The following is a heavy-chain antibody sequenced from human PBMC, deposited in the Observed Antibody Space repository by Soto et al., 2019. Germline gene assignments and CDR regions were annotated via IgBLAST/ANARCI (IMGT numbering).Heavy chain of an antibody. J-gene: IGHJ4*02. CDR1: GYTFTSYG. CDR2: ISAYNGNT. D-gene: IGHD3-10*01. V-gene: IGHV1-18*01. CDR3: ARDQSRSLWFGELSRYYFDY. Sequence: ASVKVSCKASGYTFTSYGISWVRQAPGQGLEWMGWISAYNGNTNYAQKLQGRVTMTTDTSTSTAYMELRSLRSDDTAVYYCARDQSRSLWFGELSRYYFDYWGQGTLVTVSS.